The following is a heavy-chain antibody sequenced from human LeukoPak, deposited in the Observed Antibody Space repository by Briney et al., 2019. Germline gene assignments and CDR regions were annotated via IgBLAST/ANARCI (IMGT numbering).Heavy chain of an antibody. J-gene: IGHJ6*03. CDR1: GFTFSNYW. Sequence: GGSLRLSCTASGFTFSNYWMSWVRQAPGKGLEWVANIKQDGSEKYYVDSVKGRFTISRDNAKNSLYLQMNSLRAEDTAVYYCARIASIAARPNYYYYMDVWGKGTTVTVSS. D-gene: IGHD6-6*01. V-gene: IGHV3-7*01. CDR2: IKQDGSEK. CDR3: ARIASIAARPNYYYYMDV.